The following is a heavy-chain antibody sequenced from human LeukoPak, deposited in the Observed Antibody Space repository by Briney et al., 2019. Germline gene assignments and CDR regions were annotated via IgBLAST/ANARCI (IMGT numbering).Heavy chain of an antibody. D-gene: IGHD2-2*03. CDR2: INHSGST. CDR3: ARGFGYCSSTSCYPAEYFQH. V-gene: IGHV4-34*01. J-gene: IGHJ1*01. Sequence: SEALSLTFAVYVGSFRGYYWSWIRQPPGKGLEWIGEINHSGSTNYTPSLTSRVTISVDTSKNQFSLKLSSVTAADTAVYYCARGFGYCSSTSCYPAEYFQHWGQGTLVTVSS. CDR1: VGSFRGYY.